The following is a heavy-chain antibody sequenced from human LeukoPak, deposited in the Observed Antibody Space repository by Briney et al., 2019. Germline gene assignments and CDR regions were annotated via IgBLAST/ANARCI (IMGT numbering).Heavy chain of an antibody. CDR1: GGSFSGYY. J-gene: IGHJ5*02. D-gene: IGHD3-3*01. CDR2: INHSGST. V-gene: IGHV4-34*01. CDR3: ARGYDFWSGYYWNWFDP. Sequence: SETLSLTCAVYGGSFSGYYWSWIRQPPGKGLEWIGEINHSGSTNYNPSLKSRVTISVDTSKNQSSLKLSSVTAADTAVYYCARGYDFWSGYYWNWFDPWGQGTLVTVSS.